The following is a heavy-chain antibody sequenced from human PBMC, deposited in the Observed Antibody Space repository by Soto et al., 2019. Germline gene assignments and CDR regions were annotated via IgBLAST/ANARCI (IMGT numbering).Heavy chain of an antibody. CDR1: GGSISSSNW. V-gene: IGHV4-4*02. J-gene: IGHJ5*02. CDR3: ARAMKFTLTGWGNGGWFDP. Sequence: SETLSLTCAVSGGSISSSNWWSWVRQPPGKGLEWIGEIYHSGSTNYNPSLKSRVTISVDKSKNQFSLKLSSVTAADTAVYYWARAMKFTLTGWGNGGWFDPWGQGTLVTVSS. CDR2: IYHSGST. D-gene: IGHD3-9*01.